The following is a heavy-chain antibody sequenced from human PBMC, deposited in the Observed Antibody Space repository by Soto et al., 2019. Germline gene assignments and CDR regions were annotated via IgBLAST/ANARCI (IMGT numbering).Heavy chain of an antibody. CDR2: ISSSSSYI. V-gene: IGHV3-21*01. D-gene: IGHD6-13*01. Sequence: EVQLVESGGGLVKPGGSLRLSCAASGFTFSSYSMNWVRQAPGKGLEWVSSISSSSSYIYYADSVKGRFTISRDNAKNSLYLQMNSLRAEDTAVYYCARDPHIAAVRGNEPWGQGTLVTVSS. CDR1: GFTFSSYS. CDR3: ARDPHIAAVRGNEP. J-gene: IGHJ5*02.